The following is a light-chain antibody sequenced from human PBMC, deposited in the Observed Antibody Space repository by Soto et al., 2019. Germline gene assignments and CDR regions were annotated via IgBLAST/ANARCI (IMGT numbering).Light chain of an antibody. CDR1: QSVSSN. J-gene: IGKJ1*01. CDR3: QQYNNWPPWT. Sequence: EIRMTLSPATLSVSPGERATLSCRASQSVSSNLAWYQQKPGQAPRLLIYGASTRATGIPARFSGSGSGTEFTLTISSLQSEDFAVYYCQQYNNWPPWTFGQGTKVDI. CDR2: GAS. V-gene: IGKV3-15*01.